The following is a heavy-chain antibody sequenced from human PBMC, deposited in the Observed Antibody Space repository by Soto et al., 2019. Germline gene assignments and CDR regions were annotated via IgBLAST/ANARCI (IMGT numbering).Heavy chain of an antibody. J-gene: IGHJ4*02. CDR3: AKERNSWYSSGSDS. CDR1: GFTFSSCA. V-gene: IGHV3-23*01. CDR2: ISVNGGST. Sequence: GGSLRLSSEASGFTFSSCAMGWVRQAPGKGLEWVSSISVNGGSTYYADSVKGRFTISRDNSKNILYLHMISLRAEDTAVYYCAKERNSWYSSGSDSWGQGTLVTVSS. D-gene: IGHD2-15*01.